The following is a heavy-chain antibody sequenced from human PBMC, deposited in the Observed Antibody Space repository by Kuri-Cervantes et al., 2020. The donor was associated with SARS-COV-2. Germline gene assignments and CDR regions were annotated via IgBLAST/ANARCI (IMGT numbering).Heavy chain of an antibody. CDR1: GYSISSGYY. V-gene: IGHV4-38-2*02. CDR2: IYHSGST. Sequence: GSLRLSCTVSGYSISSGYYWGWIRQTPGKGLEWIGSIYHSGSTYYNPSLKSRVTISVDTSKNQFSLKLSSVTAADTAVYYCARQGGYSSRYFDYWGQGTLVTVSS. J-gene: IGHJ4*02. CDR3: ARQGGYSSRYFDY. D-gene: IGHD6-13*01.